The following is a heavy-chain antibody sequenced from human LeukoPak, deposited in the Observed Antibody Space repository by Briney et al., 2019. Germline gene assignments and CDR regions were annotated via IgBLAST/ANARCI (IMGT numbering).Heavy chain of an antibody. D-gene: IGHD2-2*01. CDR2: INHSGST. CDR3: ARAIRHVVAAAPG. J-gene: IGHJ4*02. CDR1: GGSFSGYY. V-gene: IGHV4-34*01. Sequence: SETLSLTCAVYGGSFSGYYWSWIRQPPGKGLEWIGEINHSGSTNYNPSLKSRVTISVDTSKNQFSLKLSSVTAADTAVYYCARAIRHVVAAAPGWGQGTLVTVSS.